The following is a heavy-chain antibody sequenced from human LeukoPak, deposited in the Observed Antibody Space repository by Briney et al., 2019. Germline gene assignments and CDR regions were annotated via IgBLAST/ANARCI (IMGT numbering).Heavy chain of an antibody. CDR2: MNPNSGNT. V-gene: IGHV1-8*01. Sequence: ASVKVSCKASGYTFTSYDINWVRQAPGQGLEWMGWMNPNSGNTGYAQKFQGRVTMTRNTSISTAYMELSSLRSEDTAVYYCARGGGGDYYDSSGYPDYWGQGTLVTVSS. CDR1: GYTFTSYD. CDR3: ARGGGGDYYDSSGYPDY. J-gene: IGHJ4*02. D-gene: IGHD3-22*01.